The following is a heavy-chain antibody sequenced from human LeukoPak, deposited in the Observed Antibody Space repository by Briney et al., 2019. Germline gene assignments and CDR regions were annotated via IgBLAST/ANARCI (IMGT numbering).Heavy chain of an antibody. D-gene: IGHD6-13*01. CDR3: AKGGGTGYSSSWYSN. V-gene: IGHV3-30*18. CDR2: ISSDGSNR. Sequence: GGSLRLSCAASGFTFSGYGMHWVRQAPDKGLEWVALISSDGSNRIYADSVKGRFSISRDNSKNTLYLQVNSLRIEDTAVYYCAKGGGTGYSSSWYSNWGQGTLVTVSS. J-gene: IGHJ4*02. CDR1: GFTFSGYG.